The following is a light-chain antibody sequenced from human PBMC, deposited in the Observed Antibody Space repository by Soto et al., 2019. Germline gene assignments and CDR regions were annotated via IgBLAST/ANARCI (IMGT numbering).Light chain of an antibody. CDR1: SSNIGAGYD. J-gene: IGLJ1*01. Sequence: QAALRQPPSVSGAPGQRVTISCPGSSSNIGAGYDVHWYQQLPGTAPKLLIYGNSNRPSGVPDRFSGSKSGTSASLAITGLQAEDEADYYCQSYDSSLSGSGVFGTGTKVTV. CDR2: GNS. V-gene: IGLV1-40*01. CDR3: QSYDSSLSGSGV.